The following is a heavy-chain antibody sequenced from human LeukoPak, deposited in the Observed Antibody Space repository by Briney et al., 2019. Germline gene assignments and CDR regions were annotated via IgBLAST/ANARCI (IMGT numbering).Heavy chain of an antibody. V-gene: IGHV4-59*12. D-gene: IGHD3-22*01. J-gene: IGHJ4*02. CDR1: GGSISSCY. CDR3: ARGGSDYYDSRSYFDY. CDR2: MYYSGST. Sequence: SETLSLTCTVSGGSISSCYWSWIRQPPGKGLEWIGYMYYSGSTNYNPSLKSRVTISVDTSKNHFSLKLSSVTAADTAVYYCARGGSDYYDSRSYFDYWGQGTLVTVSS.